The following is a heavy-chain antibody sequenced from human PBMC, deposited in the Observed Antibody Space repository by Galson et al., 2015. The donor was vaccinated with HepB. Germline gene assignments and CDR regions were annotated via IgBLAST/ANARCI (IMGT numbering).Heavy chain of an antibody. CDR2: INPNSGGT. J-gene: IGHJ5*02. D-gene: IGHD1-26*01. V-gene: IGHV1-2*02. Sequence: SVKVSCKASGYTFTGYYMHWVRQAPGQGLEWMGWINPNSGGTNYAQKFQGRVTMTRDTSISTAYMELSRLRSDDTAVYYCARRLGAAQGWFDPWGQGTLVTVSS. CDR3: ARRLGAAQGWFDP. CDR1: GYTFTGYY.